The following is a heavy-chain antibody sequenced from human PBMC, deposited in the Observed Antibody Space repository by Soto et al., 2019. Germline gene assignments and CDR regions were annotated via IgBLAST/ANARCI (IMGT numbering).Heavy chain of an antibody. V-gene: IGHV1-3*01. CDR2: INGGNGNT. J-gene: IGHJ5*02. CDR3: AKDRPRLTQNFYEIA. CDR1: GNTVPNYA. Sequence: ASVEVSCKASGNTVPNYAIHWVRQAPGQRLEWMGWINGGNGNTYYSEHFQGRVTFTTDTSSSTAYMELRSLRPDDTAVYYCAKDRPRLTQNFYEIAWGQGTQVTVSS. D-gene: IGHD3-22*01.